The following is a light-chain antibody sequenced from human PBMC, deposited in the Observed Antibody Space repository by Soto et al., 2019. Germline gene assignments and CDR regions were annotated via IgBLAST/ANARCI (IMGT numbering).Light chain of an antibody. Sequence: QSALTQPASVSASPGQSITISCTGTSSDVGGYNYVSWYQHHPGKAPKLIIYEVSNRPSGVSNRFSGSKSANTASLTISGLQAEDEADYYCNSYTTSSTLVFGGGTKLTV. CDR3: NSYTTSSTLV. CDR1: SSDVGGYNY. V-gene: IGLV2-14*01. J-gene: IGLJ3*02. CDR2: EVS.